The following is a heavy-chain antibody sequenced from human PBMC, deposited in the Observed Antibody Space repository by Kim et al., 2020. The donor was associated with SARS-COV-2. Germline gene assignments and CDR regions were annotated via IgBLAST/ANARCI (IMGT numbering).Heavy chain of an antibody. V-gene: IGHV4-39*02. D-gene: IGHD6-13*01. CDR1: GGSISSSSYY. Sequence: SETLSLTCTVSGGSISSSSYYWGWIRQPPGKGLEWIGSIYYSGSTYYNPSLKSRVTISVDTSKNQFSLKLSSVTAADTAVYYCARELHSSSWYRRDAFDIWGQGTMVTISS. J-gene: IGHJ3*02. CDR3: ARELHSSSWYRRDAFDI. CDR2: IYYSGST.